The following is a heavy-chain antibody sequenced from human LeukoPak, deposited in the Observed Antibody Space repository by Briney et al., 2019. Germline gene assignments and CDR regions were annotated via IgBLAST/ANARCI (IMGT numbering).Heavy chain of an antibody. CDR1: GGSISSSSYY. V-gene: IGHV4-39*07. CDR2: IYYSGST. J-gene: IGHJ4*02. D-gene: IGHD1-26*01. CDR3: ARAVGPMGVSGLY. Sequence: PSETLSLTCTVSGGSISSSSYYWGWIRQPPGKGLEWIGSIYYSGSTYYNPSLKSRVTISVDTSKNQFSLKLSSVTAADTAVYYCARAVGPMGVSGLYWGQGTLVTVSS.